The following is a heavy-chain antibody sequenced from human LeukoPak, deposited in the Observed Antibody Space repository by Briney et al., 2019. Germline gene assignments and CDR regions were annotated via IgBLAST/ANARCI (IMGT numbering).Heavy chain of an antibody. V-gene: IGHV3-23*01. CDR2: ISGSGGGT. D-gene: IGHD3-10*01. Sequence: GGSLTLSCAAAGFSFSSYAMSWVRHAPGKGLEWVSVISGSGGGTYYADSVKGRFTIARDNSKNTLCLQMNSLIAADTSVYYCAKDYGSGRPLIWGQGTMVTVSS. J-gene: IGHJ3*02. CDR3: AKDYGSGRPLI. CDR1: GFSFSSYA.